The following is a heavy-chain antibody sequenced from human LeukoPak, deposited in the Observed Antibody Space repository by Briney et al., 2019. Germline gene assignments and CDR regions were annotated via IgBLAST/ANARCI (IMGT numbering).Heavy chain of an antibody. D-gene: IGHD3-3*01. J-gene: IGHJ4*02. CDR1: GGSISRADYY. Sequence: SQTLSLTCTVSGGSISRADYYWSWIRQPPGKGLEWIGYIYYSGSTYYNPSLKSRATISVDTSKNQFSLKLSPVTAADTAVYYCARDSDFWSGYYYFDYWGQGTLVTVSS. CDR2: IYYSGST. V-gene: IGHV4-30-4*08. CDR3: ARDSDFWSGYYYFDY.